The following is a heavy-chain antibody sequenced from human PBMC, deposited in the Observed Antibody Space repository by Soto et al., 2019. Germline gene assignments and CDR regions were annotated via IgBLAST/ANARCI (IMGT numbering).Heavy chain of an antibody. J-gene: IGHJ5*02. Sequence: ASDTLSLTCTVSGGSISSFFYYWSWIRQHPGKGLEWIGYIYYSGSTYYNPSLKSRVTISVDTSKNQFSLKLSSVTAADTAVYYCARVGGINWFDPWGQGTLVTVSS. V-gene: IGHV4-31*03. D-gene: IGHD1-20*01. CDR3: ARVGGINWFDP. CDR2: IYYSGST. CDR1: GGSISSFFYY.